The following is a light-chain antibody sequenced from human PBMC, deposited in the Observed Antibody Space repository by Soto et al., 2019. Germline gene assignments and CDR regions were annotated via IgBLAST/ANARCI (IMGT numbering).Light chain of an antibody. J-gene: IGLJ7*01. V-gene: IGLV2-14*01. Sequence: QSALTQPASVSGSPGQSITISCTGTSSDVGGYNYVSWYQQRPGKAPKLMIYEVSNRPSGVSNRFSGSKSGNTASLTISGLQAEDEADYYCSSYTSSSTPLFGGGTQLTVL. CDR2: EVS. CDR3: SSYTSSSTPL. CDR1: SSDVGGYNY.